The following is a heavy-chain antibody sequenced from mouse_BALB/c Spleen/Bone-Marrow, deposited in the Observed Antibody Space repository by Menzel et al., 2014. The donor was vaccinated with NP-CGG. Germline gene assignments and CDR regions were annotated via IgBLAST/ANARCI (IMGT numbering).Heavy chain of an antibody. D-gene: IGHD1-1*01. V-gene: IGHV2-9*02. CDR1: GFSLTSYG. CDR2: IWAGGSI. Sequence: VQGVESGPGLVAPSHSLSITCTVSGFSLTSYGVHWVRQPPGKGLEWLGVIWAGGSIIYNSALMSRLSISKDNSKSQVFLKMNSLQTDDTAMYYCASSYYGSSQFAYWGQGTLVTVSA. J-gene: IGHJ3*01. CDR3: ASSYYGSSQFAY.